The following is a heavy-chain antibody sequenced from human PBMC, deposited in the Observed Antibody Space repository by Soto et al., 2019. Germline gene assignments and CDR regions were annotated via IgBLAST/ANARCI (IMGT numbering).Heavy chain of an antibody. Sequence: SVKVSCKASGDKFSSYTISWVRQAPGQGLEWMGRIVSFAGVPIYAQIFQGRITITADSSSSTAYMELTSLTSEDTAVYYCARSAHLGHDYDFWSGPHYYYYYMDVWGKGTTVTVSS. CDR3: ARSAHLGHDYDFWSGPHYYYYYMDV. D-gene: IGHD3-3*01. J-gene: IGHJ6*03. V-gene: IGHV1-69*02. CDR1: GDKFSSYT. CDR2: IVSFAGVP.